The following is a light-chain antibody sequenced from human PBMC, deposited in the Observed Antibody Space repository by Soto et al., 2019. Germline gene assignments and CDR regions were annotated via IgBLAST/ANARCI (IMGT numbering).Light chain of an antibody. CDR2: DAS. CDR3: LPRHSSRPA. V-gene: IGKV1-39*01. Sequence: DIQMNQSPYSLSASVGDRVTITCRASQSISSYLSWYQQKPGKAPTVLIYDASSLQSGVPSRFSGSGAETYFTLTISSLQPEDSATYYCLPRHSSRPAFGGGTKGEIQ. CDR1: QSISSY. J-gene: IGKJ4*01.